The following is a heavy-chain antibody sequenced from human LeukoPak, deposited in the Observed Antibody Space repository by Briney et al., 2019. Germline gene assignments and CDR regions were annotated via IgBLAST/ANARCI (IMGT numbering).Heavy chain of an antibody. CDR2: ISSSGSTI. Sequence: GGSLRLSCAASGFTFSRYEMNWVRQAPGKGLEWVSYISSSGSTIYYADSVKGRFTISRDNPKNSLYLQMHSLRAEDTAVYYCARDYYYYMDVWGKGTTVTIPS. V-gene: IGHV3-48*03. CDR1: GFTFSRYE. CDR3: ARDYYYYMDV. J-gene: IGHJ6*03.